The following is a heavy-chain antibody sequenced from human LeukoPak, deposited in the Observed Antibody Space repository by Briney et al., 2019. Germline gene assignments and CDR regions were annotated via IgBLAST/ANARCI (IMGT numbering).Heavy chain of an antibody. CDR1: GYTFTSYY. Sequence: ASVKVSCKASGYTFTSYYMHWVRQAPGQGLVWMGIINPSGGSTSYAQKFQGRVTMTRDTSTSTVYMELSSLRSEDTAVYYCAREATMVRGLSWFDPWGQGTLVTVSS. D-gene: IGHD3-10*01. V-gene: IGHV1-46*01. CDR2: INPSGGST. CDR3: AREATMVRGLSWFDP. J-gene: IGHJ5*02.